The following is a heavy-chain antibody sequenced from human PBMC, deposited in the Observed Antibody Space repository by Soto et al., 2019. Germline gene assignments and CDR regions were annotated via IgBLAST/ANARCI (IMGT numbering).Heavy chain of an antibody. CDR3: ARGSTRFQVYYSYYIDV. D-gene: IGHD2-15*01. J-gene: IGHJ6*03. CDR1: GFTFSRYS. Sequence: EVQLVESGGGLCKPGGSLRLSCAASGFTFSRYSMNWVRQAPGKGLEWVYSISSSSSYIYYADSVKGRFTISRDNAKNSRYMQMTSLRAEDTAVYYCARGSTRFQVYYSYYIDVWGKVTPVPVSS. CDR2: ISSSSSYI. V-gene: IGHV3-21*01.